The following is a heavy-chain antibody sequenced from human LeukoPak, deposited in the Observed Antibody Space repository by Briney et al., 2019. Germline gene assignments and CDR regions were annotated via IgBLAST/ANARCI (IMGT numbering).Heavy chain of an antibody. CDR1: GGSISSYY. V-gene: IGHV4-59*01. Sequence: SETLSLTCTVSGGSISSYYWSWIRQPPGKGLEWIGYIYNSGSTNYNPSLKSPVTISVDTSKNQFSLKLSSVTAADTAVYYCACLTSADAFDIWGQGTMVTVSS. D-gene: IGHD2/OR15-2a*01. CDR3: ACLTSADAFDI. J-gene: IGHJ3*02. CDR2: IYNSGST.